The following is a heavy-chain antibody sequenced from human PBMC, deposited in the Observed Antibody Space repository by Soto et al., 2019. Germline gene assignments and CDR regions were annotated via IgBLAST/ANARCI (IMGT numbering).Heavy chain of an antibody. D-gene: IGHD3-10*01. V-gene: IGHV1-69*13. J-gene: IGHJ6*02. CDR1: GGTFSSYA. CDR3: AGPRYGSGSYYNVPFYYGMDV. Sequence: SVKVSCKASGGTFSSYAISWVRQAPGQGLEWMGGIIPIFGTANYAQKFQGRVTITADESTSTAYMELSSLRSEDTAVYYCAGPRYGSGSYYNVPFYYGMDVWAQGTTVTVSS. CDR2: IIPIFGTA.